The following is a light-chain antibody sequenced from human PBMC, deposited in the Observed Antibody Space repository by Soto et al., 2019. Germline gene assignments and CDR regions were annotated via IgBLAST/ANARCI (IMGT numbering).Light chain of an antibody. V-gene: IGKV1-27*01. Sequence: IRMTQSPSSVCESXGDRVTINCRSRSGISRFLSRYQQITGXVSKTXIYAASTLQSGVTSRFSGSGYGKDFNITISSLQPEDVATYECQKYNSAATFGPGTKVDIK. CDR3: QKYNSAAT. J-gene: IGKJ3*01. CDR2: AAS. CDR1: SGISRF.